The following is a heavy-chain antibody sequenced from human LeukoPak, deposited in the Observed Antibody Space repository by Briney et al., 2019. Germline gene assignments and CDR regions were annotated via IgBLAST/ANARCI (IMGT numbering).Heavy chain of an antibody. V-gene: IGHV4-34*01. CDR1: GGSFSGYY. D-gene: IGHD4-17*01. Sequence: PSETLSLTCAVYGGSFSGYYWSWIRQPPGKGLEWIGEINHSGSTNYNPSLKSRVTISVDTSKNQFSLKLSSVTAADTAVYYCARGIYGAYVRVQFVWFDPWGQGTLVTVSS. CDR3: ARGIYGAYVRVQFVWFDP. J-gene: IGHJ5*02. CDR2: INHSGST.